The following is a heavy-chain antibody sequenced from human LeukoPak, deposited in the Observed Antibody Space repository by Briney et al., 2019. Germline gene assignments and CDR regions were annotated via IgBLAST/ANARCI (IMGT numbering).Heavy chain of an antibody. CDR1: GGSFSGYY. J-gene: IGHJ4*02. V-gene: IGHV4-34*01. CDR3: ASLPYGELDY. Sequence: PSETLSLTCAVYGGSFSGYYWSWIRQPPGKGLEWIGEINHSGSTNYNPSLKSRVTISVDTSKNQFSLKLSSVTAADTAVYYCASLPYGELDYWGQGTLVTVSS. CDR2: INHSGST. D-gene: IGHD4-17*01.